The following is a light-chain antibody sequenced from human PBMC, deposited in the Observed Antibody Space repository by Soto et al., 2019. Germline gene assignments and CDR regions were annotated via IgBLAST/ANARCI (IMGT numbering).Light chain of an antibody. CDR1: QSVSSN. V-gene: IGKV3-15*01. CDR3: QQYNNWPPWT. J-gene: IGKJ1*01. CDR2: DAS. Sequence: EIVMTQSPATLSVSPGERATLSGRASQSVSSNLAWYQQNPGQAPRLLIYDASTRATGIPARFSGSGSGTEFTLTISSLQSEDFAVYYCQQYNNWPPWTFGQGTTVEI.